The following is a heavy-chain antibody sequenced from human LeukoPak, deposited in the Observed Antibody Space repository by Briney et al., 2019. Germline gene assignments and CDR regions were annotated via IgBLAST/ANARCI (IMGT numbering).Heavy chain of an antibody. CDR3: AKEGSSSWYEGWFDP. D-gene: IGHD6-13*01. V-gene: IGHV1-46*01. CDR1: GYTFTVFY. J-gene: IGHJ5*02. CDR2: INPSGAST. Sequence: ASVKVSCKASGYTFTVFYMNWVRQAPGQGPEWMGIINPSGASTRYAQKFQGRVTMTRDTSTSTVYMELSSLRSEDTAVYYCAKEGSSSWYEGWFDPWGQETLVTVSS.